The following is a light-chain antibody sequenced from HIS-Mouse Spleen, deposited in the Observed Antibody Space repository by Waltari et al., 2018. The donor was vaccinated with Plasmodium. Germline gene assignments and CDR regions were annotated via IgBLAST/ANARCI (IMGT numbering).Light chain of an antibody. CDR2: EDS. Sequence: SYALTQPPSVSVPPGQTARITCSGDALPKKYAYWYQQKSGQAPVLVIYEDSKRPPGIPERFSGSSSGTMATLTISGAQVEDEADYYCYSTDSSGNHRVFGGGTKLTVL. CDR3: YSTDSSGNHRV. V-gene: IGLV3-10*01. J-gene: IGLJ3*02. CDR1: ALPKKY.